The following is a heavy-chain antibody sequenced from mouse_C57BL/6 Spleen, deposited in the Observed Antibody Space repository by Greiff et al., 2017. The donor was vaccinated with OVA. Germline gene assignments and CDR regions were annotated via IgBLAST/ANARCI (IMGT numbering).Heavy chain of an antibody. CDR1: GYAFSSSW. Sequence: QVQLQQSGPELVKPGASVKISCKASGYAFSSSWMNWVKQRPGKGLEWIGRIYPGDGDTNYNGKFKGKATLTADKSSSTAYMQLSSLTSEDSAVYFCARSLVLAMDYWGQGTSVTVSS. J-gene: IGHJ4*01. CDR3: ARSLVLAMDY. CDR2: IYPGDGDT. V-gene: IGHV1-82*01.